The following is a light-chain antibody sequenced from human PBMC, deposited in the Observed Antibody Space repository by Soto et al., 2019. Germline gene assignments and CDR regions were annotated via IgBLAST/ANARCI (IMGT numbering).Light chain of an antibody. Sequence: DIVMTQSPDSLAVSLGERATINCKSTQTLLYSSNNKNYLAWYQQKPGQPPKLLIYWSSTRQSGVPDRFSGSGSGTDFTLTISSLQAEDVAVYYFQQYYSSPYTFGQGPKLEIK. J-gene: IGKJ2*01. CDR3: QQYYSSPYT. CDR2: WSS. CDR1: QTLLYSSNNKNY. V-gene: IGKV4-1*01.